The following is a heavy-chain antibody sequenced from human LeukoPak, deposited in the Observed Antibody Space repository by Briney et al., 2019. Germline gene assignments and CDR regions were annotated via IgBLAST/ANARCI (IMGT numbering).Heavy chain of an antibody. Sequence: PSETLSLTCTVSGGSISSSSNYWGWIRQPPGKGLEWIGTIYYSGDTYYNPSLESRVTISVDMSKNQFSLKLSSVTAADTAVYYCARVIVLMVRGVIVSGALQPTYYFDYWGQGTLVTVSS. V-gene: IGHV4-39*07. CDR3: ARVIVLMVRGVIVSGALQPTYYFDY. J-gene: IGHJ4*02. CDR1: GGSISSSSNY. D-gene: IGHD3-10*01. CDR2: IYYSGDT.